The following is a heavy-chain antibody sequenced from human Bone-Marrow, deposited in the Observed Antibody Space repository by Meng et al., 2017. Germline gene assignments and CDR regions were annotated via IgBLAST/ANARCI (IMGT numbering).Heavy chain of an antibody. Sequence: QVQLQESGPGLVKPSETLSLTCAVSGDSISGVNWWSWVRQTPGKGLEWIGELWHSGASTYNPSLQGRVTMSVDKSKNQFALILTSVTAADTASYYCASRYQLPTHFDYWGQGALVTVSS. CDR3: ASRYQLPTHFDY. J-gene: IGHJ4*02. CDR2: LWHSGAS. V-gene: IGHV4-4*02. CDR1: GDSISGVNW. D-gene: IGHD2-2*01.